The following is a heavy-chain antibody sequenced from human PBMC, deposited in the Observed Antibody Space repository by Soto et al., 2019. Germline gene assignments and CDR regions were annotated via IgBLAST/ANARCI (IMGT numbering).Heavy chain of an antibody. CDR3: ARRSPEPPRVVPAATGPNPQQDNWFDP. V-gene: IGHV4-39*01. D-gene: IGHD2-2*01. CDR1: GGSISSSSYY. CDR2: IYYSGST. Sequence: SETLSLTCTVSGGSISSSSYYWGWIRQPPGKGLEWIGSIYYSGSTYYNPSLKSRVTISVDTSKNQFSLKLSSVTAADTAVYYCARRSPEPPRVVPAATGPNPQQDNWFDPWGQGTLVTVSS. J-gene: IGHJ5*02.